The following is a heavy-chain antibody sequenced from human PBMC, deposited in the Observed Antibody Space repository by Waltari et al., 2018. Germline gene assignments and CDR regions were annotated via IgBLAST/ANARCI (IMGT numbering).Heavy chain of an antibody. CDR2: IYSGGST. CDR1: GFTVSSNY. J-gene: IGHJ4*02. D-gene: IGHD3-10*01. CDR3: ARYGSGSYLDY. Sequence: EVQLGEFGGGLIQAGGSLRLSCAASGFTVSSNYMSWVRQAPGKGVGWVSVIYSGGSTYYADSVKGRFTSSRDNSKNTLYLQMNSLRAEDTAVYYCARYGSGSYLDYWGQGTLVTVSS. V-gene: IGHV3-53*01.